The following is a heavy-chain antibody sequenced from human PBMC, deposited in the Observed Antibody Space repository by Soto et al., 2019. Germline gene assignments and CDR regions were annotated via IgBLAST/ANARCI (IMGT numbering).Heavy chain of an antibody. CDR1: GYTFTGYY. J-gene: IGHJ6*02. D-gene: IGHD3-22*01. CDR2: INPNSGGT. V-gene: IGHV1-2*04. CDR3: ARAHYDSSGYPLYYYYYGMDV. Sequence: GASVKVSCKASGYTFTGYYMHWVRQAPGQGLEWMGWINPNSGGTNYAQKFQGWVTMTRDTSISTAYMELSRLRSDDTAVYYCARAHYDSSGYPLYYYYYGMDVWGQGTTVTVSS.